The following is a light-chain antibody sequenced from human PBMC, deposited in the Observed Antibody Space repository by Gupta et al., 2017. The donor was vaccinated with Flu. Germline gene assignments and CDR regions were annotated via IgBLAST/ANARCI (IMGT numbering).Light chain of an antibody. J-gene: IGLJ3*02. CDR1: SSHLRTHT. CDR3: AAWYDSRNGFWV. V-gene: IGLV1-44*01. Sequence: FFGSSSHLRTHTVNSSEQLPGTAPKLFIYSNSQRPSGFPYRFSGSNSGTSATLAISGIQSEDEADYYCAAWYDSRNGFWVFGGGTKLTVL. CDR2: SNS.